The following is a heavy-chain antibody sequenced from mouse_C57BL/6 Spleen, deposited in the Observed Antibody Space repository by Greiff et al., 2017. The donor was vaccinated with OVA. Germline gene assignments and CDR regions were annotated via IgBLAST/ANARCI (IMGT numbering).Heavy chain of an antibody. CDR1: GFTFSSYG. CDR2: ISSGGSYT. Sequence: EVQLVESGGDLVKPGGSLKLSCAASGFTFSSYGMSWVRQTPDQRLEWVATISSGGSYTYYPDSVKGRFTISRDNAKNTLYLQMSSLKSEDTAMYYCANPAAMGYWGEGTSVSVSS. V-gene: IGHV5-6*01. J-gene: IGHJ4*01. CDR3: ANPAAMGY.